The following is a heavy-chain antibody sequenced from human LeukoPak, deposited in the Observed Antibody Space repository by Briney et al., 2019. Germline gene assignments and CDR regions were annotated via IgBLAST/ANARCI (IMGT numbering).Heavy chain of an antibody. D-gene: IGHD6-13*01. Sequence: PGGSLRLSCAASGFTFSSYAMSWVRQAPGKGLEWVSAISGSGGSTYYADSVKGRFTIPRDNSKNTLYLQMNSLRAEDTAVYYCPIAAAGENWFDPWGQGTLVTVSS. CDR3: PIAAAGENWFDP. J-gene: IGHJ5*02. V-gene: IGHV3-23*01. CDR1: GFTFSSYA. CDR2: ISGSGGST.